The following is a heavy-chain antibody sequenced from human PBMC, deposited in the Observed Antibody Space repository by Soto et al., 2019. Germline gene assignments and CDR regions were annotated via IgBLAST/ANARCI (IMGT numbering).Heavy chain of an antibody. CDR3: AKRSSSSTFDY. Sequence: EVQLLESGGGLVQPGESLRLSCAASGFTFSSYAMSWVRQAPGKGLEWVSGISGSDDSTYYAESVRGRFTISRDKSKKTLYLQMNRLRAEDTAVYYCAKRSSSSTFDYGGQGTLVTVSS. V-gene: IGHV3-23*01. CDR1: GFTFSSYA. J-gene: IGHJ4*02. D-gene: IGHD6-6*01. CDR2: ISGSDDST.